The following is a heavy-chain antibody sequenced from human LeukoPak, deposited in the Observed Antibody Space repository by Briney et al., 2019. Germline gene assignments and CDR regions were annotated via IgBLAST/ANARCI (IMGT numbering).Heavy chain of an antibody. Sequence: PGGSLRLSCAASGFTFSSYWMHGVRQAPGKGLVWVSRINSDGSSTSYADSVKGRFTISRDNAKNTLYLQMNSLRAEDTAVYYCARARYSSSSGADYWGQGTLVTVSS. CDR2: INSDGSST. J-gene: IGHJ4*02. V-gene: IGHV3-74*01. D-gene: IGHD6-6*01. CDR3: ARARYSSSSGADY. CDR1: GFTFSSYW.